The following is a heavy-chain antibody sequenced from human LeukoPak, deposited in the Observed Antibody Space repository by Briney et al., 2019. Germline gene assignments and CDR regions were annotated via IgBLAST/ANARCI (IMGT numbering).Heavy chain of an antibody. CDR1: GDSISSGGYF. Sequence: SQTLSLTCTVSGDSISSGGYFWSWIRQLPEKGLEWIGYIYYTGSTYYDPSLKSRVTISVDTSKNQFSLKLSSVTAADTAVYYCAREVANWFDPWGQGTLVTVSS. CDR2: IYYTGST. CDR3: AREVANWFDP. V-gene: IGHV4-31*03. J-gene: IGHJ5*02. D-gene: IGHD5-12*01.